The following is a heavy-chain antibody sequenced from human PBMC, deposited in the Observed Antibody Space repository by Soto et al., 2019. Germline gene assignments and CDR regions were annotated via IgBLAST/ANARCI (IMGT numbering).Heavy chain of an antibody. Sequence: GGSLRLSCAASGFTFSSYLMSWVGQSPGKGLEWVANIKEDGSEIYYVDAVKGRFTISRDNAKNSLYLQMNSLRAEDTAVYYCARDRAITFGGVILEVPYGMDVWGRGTTVTV. CDR3: ARDRAITFGGVILEVPYGMDV. CDR2: IKEDGSEI. CDR1: GFTFSSYL. D-gene: IGHD3-16*01. J-gene: IGHJ6*02. V-gene: IGHV3-7*01.